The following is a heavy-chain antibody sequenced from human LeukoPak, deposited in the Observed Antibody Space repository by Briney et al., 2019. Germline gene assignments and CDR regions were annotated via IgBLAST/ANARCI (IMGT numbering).Heavy chain of an antibody. CDR3: ARVGWRPNMIVVVTYWGAFDI. J-gene: IGHJ3*02. Sequence: GGSLRLSCAASGFTVSSNYMSWVRQAPGKGLEWVAVISYDGSNKYYADSVKGRFTISRDNSKNTLYLQMNSLRAEDTAVYYCARVGWRPNMIVVVTYWGAFDIWGQGTMVTVSS. CDR1: GFTVSSNY. D-gene: IGHD3-22*01. CDR2: ISYDGSNK. V-gene: IGHV3-30-3*01.